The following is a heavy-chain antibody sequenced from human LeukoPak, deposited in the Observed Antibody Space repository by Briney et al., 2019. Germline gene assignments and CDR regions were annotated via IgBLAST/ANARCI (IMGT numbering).Heavy chain of an antibody. D-gene: IGHD6-13*01. CDR2: INHSGST. CDR3: ARVAAAAGRGGY. Sequence: PSDTLSLTCAVYGGSFSGYYWSWIRQPPGKGLEWIGEINHSGSTNYNPSLKSRVTISVDTSKNQFSLKLSSVTAADTAVYYCARVAAAAGRGGYWGQGTLVTVSS. V-gene: IGHV4-34*01. J-gene: IGHJ4*02. CDR1: GGSFSGYY.